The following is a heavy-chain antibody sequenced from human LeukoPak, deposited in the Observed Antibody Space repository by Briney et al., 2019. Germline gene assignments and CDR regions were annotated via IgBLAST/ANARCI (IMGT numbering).Heavy chain of an antibody. CDR3: AREQTPGSYYNTIYYYYYSMDV. CDR1: GYTFTSYY. Sequence: ASVKVSCKASGYTFTSYYMHWVRQAPGQGLEWMGIINPSGGSTSYAQKFQGRVTMTRDMSTSTVYMELSSLRSEDTAVYYCAREQTPGSYYNTIYYYYYSMDVWGKGTTVTVSS. D-gene: IGHD3-10*01. V-gene: IGHV1-46*01. CDR2: INPSGGST. J-gene: IGHJ6*03.